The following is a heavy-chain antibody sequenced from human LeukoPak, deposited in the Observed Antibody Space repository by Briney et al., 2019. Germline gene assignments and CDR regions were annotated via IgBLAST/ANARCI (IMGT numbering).Heavy chain of an antibody. CDR2: ISWNSGSI. Sequence: GGSLRLSCAASGFTFSSYWMHWVRQAPGKGLEWVSGISWNSGSIGYADSVKGRFTISRDNAKNSLYLQMNSPRAEDTALYYCAKVLGNYYYGMDVWGQGTTVTVSS. CDR1: GFTFSSYW. D-gene: IGHD2-15*01. J-gene: IGHJ6*02. CDR3: AKVLGNYYYGMDV. V-gene: IGHV3-9*01.